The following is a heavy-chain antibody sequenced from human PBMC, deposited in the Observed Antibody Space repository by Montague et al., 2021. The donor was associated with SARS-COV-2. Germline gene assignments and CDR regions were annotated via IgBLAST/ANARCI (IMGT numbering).Heavy chain of an antibody. CDR3: ARGATYYYDSSGYVFDY. CDR2: ISSSSSYI. V-gene: IGHV3-21*01. CDR1: GFTFSSYS. J-gene: IGHJ4*02. Sequence: SLRLSCAASGFTFSSYSMNWVRQAPGKGLEWVSSISSSSSYIYYADSVKGQFTISRDNAKNSLYLQMNSLRAEDTAVYYCARGATYYYDSSGYVFDYWGQGTLVTVSS. D-gene: IGHD3-22*01.